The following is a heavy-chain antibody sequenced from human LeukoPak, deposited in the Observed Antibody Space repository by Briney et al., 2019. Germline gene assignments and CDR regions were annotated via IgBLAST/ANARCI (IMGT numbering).Heavy chain of an antibody. Sequence: PGGSLRLSCAASGFTFSSYAMSWVRQAPGKGLEWVGRIKTKSEGGTTDCAAPVKGRFTISRDDSKNTLYLQMNSLKSEDTGVYYCTTEVGATAKGWGQGTLVTVSS. CDR3: TTEVGATAKG. V-gene: IGHV3-15*01. CDR1: GFTFSSYA. J-gene: IGHJ4*02. D-gene: IGHD1-26*01. CDR2: IKTKSEGGTT.